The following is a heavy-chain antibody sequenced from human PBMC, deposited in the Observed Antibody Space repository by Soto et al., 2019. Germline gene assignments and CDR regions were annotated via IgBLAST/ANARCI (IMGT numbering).Heavy chain of an antibody. J-gene: IGHJ5*02. CDR1: GFTFSSYG. D-gene: IGHD1-26*01. Sequence: GGSLRLSCAASGFTFSSYGMHWVRQAPGKGLEWVAVIWYDGSNKYYADSVKGRFTISTDNAKKSLYLQMDSLRAEDTGVYYCATGGIYYEAWGQGTLVTVSS. CDR2: IWYDGSNK. CDR3: ATGGIYYEA. V-gene: IGHV3-33*03.